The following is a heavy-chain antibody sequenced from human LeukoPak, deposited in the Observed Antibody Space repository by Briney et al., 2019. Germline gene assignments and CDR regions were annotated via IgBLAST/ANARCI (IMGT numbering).Heavy chain of an antibody. CDR3: ARLGAGPTYYDFWSGYSSFYFDY. CDR1: GGSTSSGNYY. D-gene: IGHD3-3*01. J-gene: IGHJ4*02. Sequence: SETLSLTCTVSGGSTSSGNYYWGWIRQPPGKGLEWIGGISSSGNTYYNPSLKSRITISIDTSKNHLSLKLSSVSAADTAVYYCARLGAGPTYYDFWSGYSSFYFDYWGQGTLVTVSS. V-gene: IGHV4-39*02. CDR2: ISSSGNT.